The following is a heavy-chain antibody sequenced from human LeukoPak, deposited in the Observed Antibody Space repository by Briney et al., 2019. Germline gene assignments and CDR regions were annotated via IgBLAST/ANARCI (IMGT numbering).Heavy chain of an antibody. CDR2: ICTSGST. CDR1: GGSISSGSYY. V-gene: IGHV4-61*02. CDR3: ARGPTYCSSSSCLQGE. J-gene: IGHJ4*02. D-gene: IGHD2-15*01. Sequence: SQTLSLTCTVSGGSISSGSYYWSWIRQPAGKGLECIGRICTSGSTNYNPSLKSRVTISVDTSKNQFSLQLGSVTAADTAVYYCARGPTYCSSSSCLQGEWGQGTLVTVSS.